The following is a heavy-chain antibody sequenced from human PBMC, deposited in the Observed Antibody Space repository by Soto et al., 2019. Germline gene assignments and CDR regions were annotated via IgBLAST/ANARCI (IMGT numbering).Heavy chain of an antibody. CDR3: ARGKRFLARLFAY. D-gene: IGHD3-3*01. CDR1: GGSISSSSYY. CDR2: IYYSGST. V-gene: IGHV4-61*05. J-gene: IGHJ4*02. Sequence: PSETLSLTCTVSGGSISSSSYYWGWIRQPPGKGLEWIGYIYYSGSTNYNPSLKSRVTISVDTSKHQFSLKLSSVTAADTAVYYCARGKRFLARLFAYSGQGTPVTVSS.